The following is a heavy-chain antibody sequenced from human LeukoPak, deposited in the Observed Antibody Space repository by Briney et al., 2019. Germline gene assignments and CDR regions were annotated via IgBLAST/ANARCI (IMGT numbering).Heavy chain of an antibody. V-gene: IGHV3-30-3*01. Sequence: GRSLRLSCAASGFTFSSYAMHWVRQAPGKGLEWVAVISYDGSNKYYADSVKGLFTISRDNSKNTLYLQMNSLRAEDTAVYYCARAEGWDDSSGYYEFFDYWGQGTLVTVSS. CDR1: GFTFSSYA. CDR3: ARAEGWDDSSGYYEFFDY. J-gene: IGHJ4*02. CDR2: ISYDGSNK. D-gene: IGHD3-22*01.